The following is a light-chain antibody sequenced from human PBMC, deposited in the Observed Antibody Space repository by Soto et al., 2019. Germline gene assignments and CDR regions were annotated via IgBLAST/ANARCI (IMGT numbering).Light chain of an antibody. V-gene: IGKV3-15*01. CDR2: GAS. CDR3: QQYSNWPSWT. J-gene: IGKJ1*01. CDR1: QSVSSN. Sequence: MTQSPSTLSASVGDRVTITCRASQSVSSNLAWYQQKPGQAPRLLIYGASTRATGIPARFSGSGSGTEFTLTISSLQSEDFAVYYCQQYSNWPSWTFGQGTEVEIK.